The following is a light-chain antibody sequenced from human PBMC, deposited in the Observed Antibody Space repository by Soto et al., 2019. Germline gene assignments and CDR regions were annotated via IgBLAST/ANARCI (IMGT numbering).Light chain of an antibody. CDR3: SSYTSSSPLV. Sequence: QSVLTQPASVSGSPGQSITISCTGTSSDVGGYNYVSWYQQHPGKAPKLMISEVSNRPSGVTNRDSGSNSGNTASLTISGVQAEEEADYYCSSYTSSSPLVFGGGTQLPVL. CDR1: SSDVGGYNY. V-gene: IGLV2-14*01. J-gene: IGLJ2*01. CDR2: EVS.